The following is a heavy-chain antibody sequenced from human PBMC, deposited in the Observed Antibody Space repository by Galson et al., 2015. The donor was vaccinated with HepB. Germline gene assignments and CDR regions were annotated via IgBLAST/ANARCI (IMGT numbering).Heavy chain of an antibody. D-gene: IGHD3-3*01. J-gene: IGHJ4*02. V-gene: IGHV6-1*01. CDR1: GDSVLTNSAA. CDR3: TREDWGSGFL. Sequence: CAISGDSVLTNSAAWNWIRQSPSRGLEWLGRTWYRSKWYYDYAVSVRSRITIIPDTPKNQFSLQLNSVTPEDTAVYYCTREDWGSGFLWGRGTLVTVSS. CDR2: TWYRSKWYY.